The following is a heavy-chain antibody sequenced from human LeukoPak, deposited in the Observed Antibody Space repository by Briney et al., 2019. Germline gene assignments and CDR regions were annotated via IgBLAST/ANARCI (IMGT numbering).Heavy chain of an antibody. CDR2: ISGSGGST. V-gene: IGHV3-23*01. D-gene: IGHD3-9*01. CDR1: GFTFTTYA. Sequence: GGSLRLSCAASGFTFTTYAMSRVRQAPGKGLEWVSAISGSGGSTYYADSVKGRFTISRDNSKNTLYLQMNSLRAEDTAVYYCAKDSYYDILTGYPLFDYWGQGTLVTVSS. J-gene: IGHJ4*02. CDR3: AKDSYYDILTGYPLFDY.